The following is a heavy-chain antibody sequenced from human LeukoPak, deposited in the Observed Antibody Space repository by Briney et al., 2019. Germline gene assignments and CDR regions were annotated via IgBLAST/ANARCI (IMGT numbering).Heavy chain of an antibody. V-gene: IGHV4-59*01. Sequence: SETLSLTCTVSGGSISSYYWSWIRQPPGKGLEWIGYIYYSGSTNYNPSLKSRVTISVDTSKNQFSLKLSSVTAADTAVYYCARWARGVTAATEYFQHWGQGTLATVSS. D-gene: IGHD2-21*02. J-gene: IGHJ1*01. CDR3: ARWARGVTAATEYFQH. CDR2: IYYSGST. CDR1: GGSISSYY.